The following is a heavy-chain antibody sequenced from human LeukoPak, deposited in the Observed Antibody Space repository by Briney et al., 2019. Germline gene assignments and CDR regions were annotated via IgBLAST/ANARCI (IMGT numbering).Heavy chain of an antibody. CDR1: GFTFSSYW. CDR2: IKEDGSAR. CDR3: VRDEGGVYSSSWFDY. V-gene: IGHV3-7*01. J-gene: IGHJ4*02. D-gene: IGHD6-13*01. Sequence: GGSLRLSCATSGFTFSSYWMGWVRQAPGKGLEWVANIKEDGSARYYVDSVKGRFTISRDNAKNSLYLQMNSLRAEDTAVYYCVRDEGGVYSSSWFDYWGQGTLVTVSS.